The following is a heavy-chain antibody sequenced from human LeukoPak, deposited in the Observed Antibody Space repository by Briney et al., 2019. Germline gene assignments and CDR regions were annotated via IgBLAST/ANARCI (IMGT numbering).Heavy chain of an antibody. V-gene: IGHV1-8*01. CDR1: GYTFTSYD. Sequence: ASVKVSCKASGYTFTSYDINWVRQATGQGLEWMGWMNPNSGNTGYAQKFQGRVTMTRNTSISTAYMELSSLRSEDTAVYYCERGGYDFWSGYPIPYYYYYGMDVWGQGTTVTVSS. CDR3: ERGGYDFWSGYPIPYYYYYGMDV. CDR2: MNPNSGNT. D-gene: IGHD3-3*01. J-gene: IGHJ6*02.